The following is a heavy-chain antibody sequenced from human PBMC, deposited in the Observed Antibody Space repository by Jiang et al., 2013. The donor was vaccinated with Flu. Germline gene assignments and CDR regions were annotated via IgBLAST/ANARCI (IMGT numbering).Heavy chain of an antibody. V-gene: IGHV4-34*01. CDR2: INHSGST. D-gene: IGHD3/OR15-3a*01. Sequence: EWIGEINHSGSTNYNRPSRSRVTISVDTSKNQFSLKLSSVTAADTAVYYCARGKGGLTYYYYYMDVWGKGTTVTVSS. CDR3: ARGKGGLTYYYYYMDV. J-gene: IGHJ6*03.